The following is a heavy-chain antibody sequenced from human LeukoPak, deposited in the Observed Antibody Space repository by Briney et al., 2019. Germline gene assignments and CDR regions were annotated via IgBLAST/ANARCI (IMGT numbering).Heavy chain of an antibody. CDR1: GFSNYT. CDR3: AKGRDYYIDV. Sequence: GGSLRLSCAASGFSNYTMHWVRQAPGKGLEWVAVISYDGSNKYYADSVKGRFTISRDNSKSTLYLQMNFLRAEDTAVYYCAKGRDYYIDVWGKGTTVTFSS. V-gene: IGHV3-30*04. CDR2: ISYDGSNK. J-gene: IGHJ6*03.